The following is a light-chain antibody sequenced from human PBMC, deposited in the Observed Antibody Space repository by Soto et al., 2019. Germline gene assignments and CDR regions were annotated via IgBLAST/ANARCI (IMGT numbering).Light chain of an antibody. CDR1: SSDVGGYDY. V-gene: IGLV2-14*01. J-gene: IGLJ2*01. Sequence: QSALTQPASVSGSPGQSITISCTGTSSDVGGYDYVSWYQQHPGKAPKLLIFEVSKRPSGISNRLSGSKSGNTASLILSGLQPEDEADYYCSSYRTGSTLVFGGGTQLTVL. CDR3: SSYRTGSTLV. CDR2: EVS.